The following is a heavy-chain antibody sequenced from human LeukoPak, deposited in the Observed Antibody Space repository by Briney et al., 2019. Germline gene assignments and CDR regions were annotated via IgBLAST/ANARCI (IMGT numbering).Heavy chain of an antibody. J-gene: IGHJ4*02. CDR3: ARAEAAAGRVAAPYTNHFDY. CDR2: INPSGGST. D-gene: IGHD6-13*01. Sequence: GASVKVSCKASGYTFTSYYMHWVRQAPGQGLEWVRIINPSGGSTSYAQKFQGRVTMTRDTSTSTVYMELSSLRSEDTAVYYCARAEAAAGRVAAPYTNHFDYWGQGTLVTVSS. CDR1: GYTFTSYY. V-gene: IGHV1-46*01.